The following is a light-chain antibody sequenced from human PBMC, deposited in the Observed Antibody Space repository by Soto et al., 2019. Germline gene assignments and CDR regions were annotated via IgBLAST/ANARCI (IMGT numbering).Light chain of an antibody. CDR1: QSVSSN. CDR3: QQYNNWQLT. Sequence: EIVMTQSPATLSVSPGERATLSCRASQSVSSNLAWYQQKPGQAPRLLIYGASNRATGIPARFSGSGSGTEFTLTISSLQSEDFAGYYCQQYNNWQLTFGGGTKVEIK. V-gene: IGKV3-15*01. CDR2: GAS. J-gene: IGKJ4*01.